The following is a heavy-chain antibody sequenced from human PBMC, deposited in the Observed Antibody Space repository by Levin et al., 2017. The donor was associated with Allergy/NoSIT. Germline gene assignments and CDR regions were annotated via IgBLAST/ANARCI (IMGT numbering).Heavy chain of an antibody. CDR1: GGSISSGDYY. Sequence: SETLSLTCTVSGGSISSGDYYWSWIRQPPGTGLEWIGYIYYSGSTYYNPSLKSRVTISVDTSKNQFSLKLSSVTAADTAVYYCARVWGSYTFYYFDYWGQGTLVTVSS. D-gene: IGHD3-16*01. CDR2: IYYSGST. J-gene: IGHJ4*02. V-gene: IGHV4-30-4*01. CDR3: ARVWGSYTFYYFDY.